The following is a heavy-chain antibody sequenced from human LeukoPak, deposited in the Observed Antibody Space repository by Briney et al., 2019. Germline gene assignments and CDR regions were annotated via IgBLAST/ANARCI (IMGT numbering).Heavy chain of an antibody. CDR1: GGSFSGYY. Sequence: PSETLSLTCAVYGGSFSGYYWSWIRQPPGKGLEWIGEINHSGSTNYNPSLKSRVTISVDTPKNQFSLKLSSVTAADTAVYYCARYSGSYPHDAFDIWGQGTMVTVSS. CDR2: INHSGST. V-gene: IGHV4-34*01. J-gene: IGHJ3*02. D-gene: IGHD1-26*01. CDR3: ARYSGSYPHDAFDI.